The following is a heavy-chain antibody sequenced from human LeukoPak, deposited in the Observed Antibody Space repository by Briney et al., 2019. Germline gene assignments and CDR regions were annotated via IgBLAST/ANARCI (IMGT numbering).Heavy chain of an antibody. J-gene: IGHJ3*02. Sequence: SETLSLTCAVYGGSFSGYYWSWIRQPPGKGLEWIGEINHSGSTNYNPSLKSRVTISVDTSKNQFSLKLSSVTAADTAVYYCAGGRTRIVATITFLRSFDIWGQGTMVTVSS. CDR2: INHSGST. CDR1: GGSFSGYY. V-gene: IGHV4-34*01. D-gene: IGHD5-12*01. CDR3: AGGRTRIVATITFLRSFDI.